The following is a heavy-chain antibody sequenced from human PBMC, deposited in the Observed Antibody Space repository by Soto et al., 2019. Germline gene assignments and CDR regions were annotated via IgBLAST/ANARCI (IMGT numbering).Heavy chain of an antibody. CDR2: ISYDGTDK. Sequence: GGSLRLSCAASGFTFRSYGMHWVRQAPGKGLEWVAVISYDGTDKYYADSVKGRFTIVRDNSKNTLYLQITSLRADDTAVYYGAKDYRVYGGDSLAGMDVWGQGTTVTVSS. V-gene: IGHV3-30*18. CDR3: AKDYRVYGGDSLAGMDV. CDR1: GFTFRSYG. D-gene: IGHD2-21*02. J-gene: IGHJ6*02.